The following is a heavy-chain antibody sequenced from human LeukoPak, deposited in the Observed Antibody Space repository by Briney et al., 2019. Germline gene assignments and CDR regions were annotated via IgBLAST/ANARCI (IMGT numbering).Heavy chain of an antibody. CDR2: ISYDGSNK. V-gene: IGHV3-30*18. CDR3: AKGYSGWGPDY. J-gene: IGHJ4*02. D-gene: IGHD6-19*01. CDR1: GFTFSSYT. Sequence: PGGSLRLSCAASGFTFSSYTMSWVRQAPGKGLEWVAVISYDGSNKYYADSVKGRFTISRDNSKNTLYLQMNSLRAEDTAVYYCAKGYSGWGPDYWGQGTLVTVSS.